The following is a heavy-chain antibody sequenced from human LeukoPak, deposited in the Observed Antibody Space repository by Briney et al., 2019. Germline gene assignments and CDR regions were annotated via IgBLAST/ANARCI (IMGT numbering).Heavy chain of an antibody. CDR2: ISGSGGST. D-gene: IGHD3-22*01. CDR1: GFTFSSYA. CDR3: AKDLEYDRNAFDI. V-gene: IGHV3-23*01. J-gene: IGHJ3*02. Sequence: GGSLRLSCAASGFTFSSYAMSWVRQAPGKGLEWVSAISGSGGSTYYADSVKGRFTISRDNSKNTLYLQMNSLRAEDTAVCYCAKDLEYDRNAFDIWGQGTMVTVSS.